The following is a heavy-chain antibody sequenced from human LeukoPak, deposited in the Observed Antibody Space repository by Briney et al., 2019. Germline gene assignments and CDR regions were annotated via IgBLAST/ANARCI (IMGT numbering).Heavy chain of an antibody. Sequence: PGGSLRLSCAASGFTVSSNYMSWLRQAPGKGLEWVSVIYSGGSTYYADSVKGRFTISRDNSKNTLYLQMNGLIAEDTAVYYCARPRGAYYDFWSGPRGPDAFDIWGQGTMVTVSS. V-gene: IGHV3-66*02. CDR3: ARPRGAYYDFWSGPRGPDAFDI. J-gene: IGHJ3*02. CDR1: GFTVSSNY. CDR2: IYSGGST. D-gene: IGHD3-3*01.